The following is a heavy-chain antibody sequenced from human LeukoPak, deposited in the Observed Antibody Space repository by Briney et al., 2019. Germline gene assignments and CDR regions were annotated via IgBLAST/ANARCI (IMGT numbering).Heavy chain of an antibody. CDR2: ISGSGGST. J-gene: IGHJ5*02. D-gene: IGHD2-2*02. V-gene: IGHV3-23*01. CDR3: AKDYCSSTSCYIGEINWFDP. CDR1: GLTFSIYA. Sequence: GGSLRLSCAASGLTFSIYAMSWVRQAPGKGLEWVSAISGSGGSTYYADSVKGRFTISRDNSKNTLYLQMNSLRAEDTAVYYCAKDYCSSTSCYIGEINWFDPWGQGTLVTVSS.